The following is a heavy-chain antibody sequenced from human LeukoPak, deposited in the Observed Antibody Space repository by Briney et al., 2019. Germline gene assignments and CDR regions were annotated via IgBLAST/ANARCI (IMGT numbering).Heavy chain of an antibody. J-gene: IGHJ6*03. CDR3: AREATAGYSSSWYSYYYYYMDV. V-gene: IGHV3-21*01. CDR2: ISISSNYI. D-gene: IGHD6-13*01. Sequence: GGSLRLSCAASGFTFSRYSMNWVRQAPGKGLEWVSSISISSNYIYYTDSVKGRCTISRDNGKNSLYLQINSLRAEDTAVYYCAREATAGYSSSWYSYYYYYMDVWGKGPRSPSP. CDR1: GFTFSRYS.